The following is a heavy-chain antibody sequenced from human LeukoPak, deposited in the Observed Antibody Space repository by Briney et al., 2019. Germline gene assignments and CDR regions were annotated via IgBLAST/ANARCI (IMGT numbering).Heavy chain of an antibody. D-gene: IGHD2-15*01. V-gene: IGHV3-7*03. CDR2: IKEDVSDK. CDR3: AKRGLLHPYNWFDP. J-gene: IGHJ5*02. CDR1: GFTFSSYW. Sequence: PGGSLRLSCAASGFTFSSYWMSWVRQAPGKGLEWVANIKEDVSDKYYVDSVKGRFTISRDNSKNTLYLQMNSLRAEDTAVYYCAKRGLLHPYNWFDPWGQGTLVTVSS.